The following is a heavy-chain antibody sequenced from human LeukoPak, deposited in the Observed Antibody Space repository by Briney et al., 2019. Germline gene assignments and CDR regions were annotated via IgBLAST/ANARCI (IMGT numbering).Heavy chain of an antibody. CDR2: IIPIFGTA. D-gene: IGHD2-15*01. Sequence: SVKVSCKASGGTFSSYAISWVRQAPGQGLEWMGGIIPIFGTANYAQKFQGRVTITTDESTSTAYMELSSLRSEDTAVYHCARNGYCSGGSCYAPLYYYMDVWGKGTTVTVSS. V-gene: IGHV1-69*05. J-gene: IGHJ6*03. CDR3: ARNGYCSGGSCYAPLYYYMDV. CDR1: GGTFSSYA.